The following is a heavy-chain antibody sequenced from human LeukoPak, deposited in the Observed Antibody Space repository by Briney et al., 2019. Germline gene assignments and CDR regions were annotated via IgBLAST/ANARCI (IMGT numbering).Heavy chain of an antibody. Sequence: GGPLRLSCVASGFXFSNYAMSWVRLAPGRGREWVAVISYDDGSNKYYADSVKGRFTISRDNSKHTVYLEMNSLRVEDTAMYYCSKERPEEYYGSGSYFDYWGQGTLVTVSS. CDR2: ISYDDGSNK. J-gene: IGHJ4*02. D-gene: IGHD3-10*01. CDR1: GFXFSNYA. CDR3: SKERPEEYYGSGSYFDY. V-gene: IGHV3-30-3*02.